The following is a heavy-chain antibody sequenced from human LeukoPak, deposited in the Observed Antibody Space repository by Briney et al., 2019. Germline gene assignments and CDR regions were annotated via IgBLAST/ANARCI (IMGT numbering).Heavy chain of an antibody. Sequence: SETLSLTCTVSGGSISSYYWSRIRQPPGKGLEWIGYIYYSGSTKYKPSLKSRVTISVDTSKNQFSLKLSSVTAADTAVYYCARGRFLDAFDIWGQGTMVTVSS. J-gene: IGHJ3*02. CDR1: GGSISSYY. CDR3: ARGRFLDAFDI. CDR2: IYYSGST. D-gene: IGHD3-3*01. V-gene: IGHV4-59*01.